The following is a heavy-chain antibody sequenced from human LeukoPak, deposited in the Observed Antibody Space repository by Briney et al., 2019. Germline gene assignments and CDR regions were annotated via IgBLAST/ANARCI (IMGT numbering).Heavy chain of an antibody. J-gene: IGHJ4*02. Sequence: GGSLRLSCAASGFTFSTYGMHWVRQAPGKGLEWVANIKQDGSEKYYVDSVKGRFTISRDNAKNSLYLQMNSLRAEDTAVYYCARGQLFDYWGQGTLVTVSS. CDR1: GFTFSTYG. CDR3: ARGQLFDY. D-gene: IGHD5-18*01. CDR2: IKQDGSEK. V-gene: IGHV3-7*04.